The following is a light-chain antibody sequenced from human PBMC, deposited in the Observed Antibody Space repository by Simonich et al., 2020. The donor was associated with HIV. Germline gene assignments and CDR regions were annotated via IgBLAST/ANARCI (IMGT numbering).Light chain of an antibody. CDR1: QSVLYSSNNKNY. CDR2: WAS. J-gene: IGKJ1*01. Sequence: DIVMTQSPDSLAVSLGERATINRKSSQSVLYSSNNKNYLAWYQQKPGQPPKLLIYWASTRESGVPDRCSGSGSGTDFTLTISSLQAEDVAVYYCQQYYSTRRTFGQGTKVEIK. CDR3: QQYYSTRRT. V-gene: IGKV4-1*01.